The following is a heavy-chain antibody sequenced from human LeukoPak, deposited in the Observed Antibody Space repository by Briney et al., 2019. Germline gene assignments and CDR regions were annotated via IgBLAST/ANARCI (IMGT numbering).Heavy chain of an antibody. V-gene: IGHV4-59*11. Sequence: SETLSLTCTVSGGSISSHYWSWIRQSPGKGLEWIGYIYYSGSTNYNPSLKSRVTISVDTSKNQFSLKLRSVTAADTAVYYCARETSQKGAHYMDVWGKGTTVTISS. CDR1: GGSISSHY. D-gene: IGHD3-16*01. CDR2: IYYSGST. CDR3: ARETSQKGAHYMDV. J-gene: IGHJ6*03.